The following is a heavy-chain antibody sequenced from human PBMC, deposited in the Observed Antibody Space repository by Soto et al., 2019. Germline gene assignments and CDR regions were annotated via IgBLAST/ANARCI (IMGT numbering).Heavy chain of an antibody. CDR1: GGSISSYY. Sequence: SETLSLTCTVSGGSISSYYWSWIRQPPGKGLEWIGYIYYSGSTNYNPSLKSRVTISVDTSKNQFSLKLSSVTAADTAVYYCARNGGGHPTIFGVVNYWFDPWGQGTLVTVSS. CDR2: IYYSGST. J-gene: IGHJ5*02. D-gene: IGHD3-3*01. CDR3: ARNGGGHPTIFGVVNYWFDP. V-gene: IGHV4-59*01.